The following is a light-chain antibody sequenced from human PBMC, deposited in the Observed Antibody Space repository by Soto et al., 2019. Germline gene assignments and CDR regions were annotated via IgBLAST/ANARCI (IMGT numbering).Light chain of an antibody. V-gene: IGKV1-5*01. CDR3: QQYNSYWT. Sequence: DIQMTQCPSTLSASVGDRVTITCRASQSISSWLAWYQQKPGKAPKLLIYDASSLESGVPSRFGGSGSGTEFTLTISSLQPDDFATYYCQQYNSYWTFGQGTKVDIK. CDR2: DAS. J-gene: IGKJ1*01. CDR1: QSISSW.